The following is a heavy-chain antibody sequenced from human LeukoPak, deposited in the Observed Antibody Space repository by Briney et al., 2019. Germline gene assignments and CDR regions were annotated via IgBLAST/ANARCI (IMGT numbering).Heavy chain of an antibody. V-gene: IGHV3-23*01. Sequence: PGGSLRLSCAASGFTFSSYAMSWVRQAPGKGLEWVSAISGSGGSTYYADSVKGRFTISRDNSKNTLYLQMNSLRAEDTAVYYCAKDLRGYSGYDYDYWGQGTLVTVSS. D-gene: IGHD5-12*01. J-gene: IGHJ4*02. CDR2: ISGSGGST. CDR1: GFTFSSYA. CDR3: AKDLRGYSGYDYDY.